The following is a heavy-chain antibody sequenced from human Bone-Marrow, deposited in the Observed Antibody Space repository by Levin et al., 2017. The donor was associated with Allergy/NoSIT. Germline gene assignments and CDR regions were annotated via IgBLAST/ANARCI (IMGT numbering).Heavy chain of an antibody. CDR2: ISYDGSDI. Sequence: PGGSLRLSCEASGFSFRQDAMHWVRLTPGKGPEWVGLISYDGSDIEYADPVKGRFTISRDNSKKTLYLQMSNVTSDDTATYYCARDRGTGWSQAYFGMDVWGQGTTVIVSS. J-gene: IGHJ6*02. CDR1: GFSFRQDA. D-gene: IGHD6-19*01. V-gene: IGHV3-30*15. CDR3: ARDRGTGWSQAYFGMDV.